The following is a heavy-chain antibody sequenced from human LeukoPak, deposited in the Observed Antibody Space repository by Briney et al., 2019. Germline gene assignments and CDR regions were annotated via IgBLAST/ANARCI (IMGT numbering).Heavy chain of an antibody. CDR1: GGSFSGYY. CDR2: INHSGST. Sequence: SETLSLTCAVYGGSFSGYYWGWIRQPPGKGLEWIGEINHSGSTNYNPSLKSRVTISVDTSKNQFSLKLSSVTAADTAVYYCARGLRYCSGGSCLGRYFDYWGQGTLVTVSS. J-gene: IGHJ4*02. V-gene: IGHV4-34*01. D-gene: IGHD2-15*01. CDR3: ARGLRYCSGGSCLGRYFDY.